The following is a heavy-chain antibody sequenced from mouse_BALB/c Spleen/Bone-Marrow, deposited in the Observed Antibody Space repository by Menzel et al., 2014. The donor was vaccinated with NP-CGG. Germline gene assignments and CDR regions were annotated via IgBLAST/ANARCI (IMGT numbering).Heavy chain of an antibody. CDR1: GFTFSSYA. V-gene: IGHV5-6-5*01. CDR3: AREGGTTAHYYAMDY. D-gene: IGHD1-2*01. Sequence: DVKLVESGGGLVKPGGSLKLSCAASGFTFSSYAMSWVRQTPEKRLEWVASISSGGSTYYPDSVKGRFTISRDNARNILYLQMSSLSSEDTAMYYCAREGGTTAHYYAMDYWGQGTSVTVSS. CDR2: ISSGGST. J-gene: IGHJ4*01.